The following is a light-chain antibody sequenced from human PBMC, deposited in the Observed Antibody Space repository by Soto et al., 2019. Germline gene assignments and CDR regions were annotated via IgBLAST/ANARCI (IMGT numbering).Light chain of an antibody. CDR2: KAS. Sequence: DIQMTQSPSTLSASVGDRVTITCRASQSISNWLAWYQQKPGKAPKLLIDKASSLESGVPSRFSGSGSGTEFTLTISSLQPDDFATYYCQQYHNYRTFGQGTKVEI. CDR3: QQYHNYRT. J-gene: IGKJ1*01. V-gene: IGKV1-5*03. CDR1: QSISNW.